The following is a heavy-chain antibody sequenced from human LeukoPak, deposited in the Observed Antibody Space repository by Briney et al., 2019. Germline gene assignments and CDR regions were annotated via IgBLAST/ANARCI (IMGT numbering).Heavy chain of an antibody. J-gene: IGHJ4*02. Sequence: ASVKVSCKASGYTFTSYYMHWVRQAPGQGLEWMGIINPSGGSTSYAQKFQGRVTMTRDTSTSTVYMELSSLRSEDTAVYYCARHGGYCSVTTCYPFDYWGQGTLVTVSS. D-gene: IGHD2-2*01. CDR3: ARHGGYCSVTTCYPFDY. CDR2: INPSGGST. CDR1: GYTFTSYY. V-gene: IGHV1-46*01.